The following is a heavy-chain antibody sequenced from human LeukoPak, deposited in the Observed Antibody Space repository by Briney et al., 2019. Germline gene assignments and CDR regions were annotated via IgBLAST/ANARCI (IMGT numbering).Heavy chain of an antibody. CDR2: INWNGGST. Sequence: GGSLRLSCAASGLTFDDYGMSWVRQAPGKGLEWVSGINWNGGSTGYADSVKGRFTISRDNSKNTLYLQMNSLRAEDTAVYYCAKDFAHGGNWGDAFDIWGQGTMVTVSS. D-gene: IGHD4-23*01. V-gene: IGHV3-20*04. J-gene: IGHJ3*02. CDR1: GLTFDDYG. CDR3: AKDFAHGGNWGDAFDI.